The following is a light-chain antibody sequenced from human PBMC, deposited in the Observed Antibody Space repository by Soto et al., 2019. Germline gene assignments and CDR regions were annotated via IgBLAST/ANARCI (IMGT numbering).Light chain of an antibody. J-gene: IGKJ5*01. CDR3: QQYNNWPFS. CDR2: DIS. CDR1: QSVTTN. V-gene: IGKV3-15*01. Sequence: EIVLTQSPGTLSLSPGERATLSCRASQSVTTNFAWYQLKRGQPPRLLIYDISTRATGVPARFSGSGSGTEFTLSISGLQSEDFAVYFCQQYNNWPFSFGQGTRLEIK.